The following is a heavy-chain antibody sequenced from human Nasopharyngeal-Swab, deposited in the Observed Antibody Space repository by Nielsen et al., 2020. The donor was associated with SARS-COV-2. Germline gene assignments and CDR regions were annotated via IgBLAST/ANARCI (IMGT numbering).Heavy chain of an antibody. V-gene: IGHV3-23*01. Sequence: GESLKISCAASGFTFGSYSMSWLRQAPGKGLEWVSTITGNGDTTYYADSVKGRFTISRDNSENTVCLQMNSLRAEDTALYHCARPLSRDSTWTTEANWFDPWGQGTLVTVSS. CDR2: ITGNGDTT. CDR1: GFTFGSYS. D-gene: IGHD6-13*01. CDR3: ARPLSRDSTWTTEANWFDP. J-gene: IGHJ5*02.